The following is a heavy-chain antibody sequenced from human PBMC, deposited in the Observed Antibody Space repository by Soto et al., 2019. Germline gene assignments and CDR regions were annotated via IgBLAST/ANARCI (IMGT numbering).Heavy chain of an antibody. V-gene: IGHV3-64D*08. D-gene: IGHD6-19*01. CDR1: GFTFSSYA. J-gene: IGHJ4*02. CDR3: VKDSLNDWLVAY. CDR2: ISSNGGST. Sequence: SLRLSCSASGFTFSSYAMHWVRQAPGKGLEYVSAISSNGGSTYYTDSVKDRFTISRDNSKNTLYLQMSSLRPEDTAVYYCVKDSLNDWLVAYWGQGTLVTVSS.